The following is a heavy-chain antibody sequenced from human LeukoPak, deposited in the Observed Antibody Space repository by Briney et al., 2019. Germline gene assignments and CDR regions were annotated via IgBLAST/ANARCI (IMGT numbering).Heavy chain of an antibody. Sequence: SGGSLRLSCAASEFTFSNYGMNWVRQAPGKGLEWVSYISSNSRIINYADSVKGRFTISRDNSKDTLFLQMSSLTAEDTAVYYCAKDMVGTVGDYFDYWGQGTLVTVSS. D-gene: IGHD3-10*01. CDR1: EFTFSNYG. CDR2: ISSNSRII. CDR3: AKDMVGTVGDYFDY. V-gene: IGHV3-48*01. J-gene: IGHJ4*02.